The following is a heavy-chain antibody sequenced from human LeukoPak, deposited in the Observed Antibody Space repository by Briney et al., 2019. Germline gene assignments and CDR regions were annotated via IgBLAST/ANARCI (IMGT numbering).Heavy chain of an antibody. V-gene: IGHV4-39*07. CDR3: ARAGSQTYYFDY. CDR2: IYYSGST. J-gene: IGHJ4*02. D-gene: IGHD2-15*01. Sequence: SQTLSLTCTVSGGSISSSSYYWGWIRQPPGKGLEWIGSIYYSGSTYYNPSLKSRVTISVDTSKNQFSLKLSSVTAADTAVYYCARAGSQTYYFDYWGQGTLVTVSS. CDR1: GGSISSSSYY.